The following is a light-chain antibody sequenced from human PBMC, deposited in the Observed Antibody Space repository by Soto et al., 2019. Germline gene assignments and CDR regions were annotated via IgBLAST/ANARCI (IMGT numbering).Light chain of an antibody. Sequence: AIRMTQSPSSLSASTGDRVTITCRASQGINTFLAWYQQKAGKAPKLLIYAASTLQSGVPSRFSGSGSGTDFTLTISSLQSEDFATYYCQQLNTYPITFGQGTRLEIK. V-gene: IGKV1-8*01. CDR3: QQLNTYPIT. CDR2: AAS. J-gene: IGKJ5*01. CDR1: QGINTF.